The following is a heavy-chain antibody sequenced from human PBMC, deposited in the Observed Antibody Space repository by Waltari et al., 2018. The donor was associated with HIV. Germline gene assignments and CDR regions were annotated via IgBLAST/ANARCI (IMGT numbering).Heavy chain of an antibody. J-gene: IGHJ3*02. D-gene: IGHD3-16*01. V-gene: IGHV1-2*06. CDR1: GYTFTGYY. Sequence: QVQLVQSGAEVKKPGASVQVSCRASGYTFTGYYMHWVRPAPGQGLGGRERNNPNRCGTNKAQKCQGRVTMTRDTSISTAYMELSRLRSDDTAVYYCARGGIGDAFDIWGQGTMVTVSS. CDR2: NNPNRCGT. CDR3: ARGGIGDAFDI.